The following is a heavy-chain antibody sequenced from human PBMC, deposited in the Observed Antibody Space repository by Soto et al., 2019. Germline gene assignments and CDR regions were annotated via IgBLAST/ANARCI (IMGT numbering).Heavy chain of an antibody. V-gene: IGHV3-21*01. D-gene: IGHD3-10*01. CDR2: ISSSSSYI. Sequence: EVQLVESGGGLVKPGGSLRLSCAASGFTFSSYSMNWVRQAPGKGLEWVSSISSSSSYIYYADSVKGRFTISRDNAKNSLYLQMNSLRAEDTAVYYCARDRYYGSGSYYNDAFDIWGLGTMVTVSS. J-gene: IGHJ3*02. CDR1: GFTFSSYS. CDR3: ARDRYYGSGSYYNDAFDI.